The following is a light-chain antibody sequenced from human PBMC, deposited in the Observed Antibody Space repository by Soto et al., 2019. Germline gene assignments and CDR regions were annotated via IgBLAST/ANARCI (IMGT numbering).Light chain of an antibody. CDR2: WAS. CDR1: QRVLYSSNNKNY. J-gene: IGKJ2*01. CDR3: QQYESTPPT. V-gene: IGKV4-1*01. Sequence: DIMMTQSPDSLAVSLGERATINCKSSQRVLYSSNNKNYLAWYQQRPGQPPKLLIYWASTRESGVPDRFSGSGSGTDFTLTITSLQAEDLAVYYCQQYESTPPTFGQGTKLEIK.